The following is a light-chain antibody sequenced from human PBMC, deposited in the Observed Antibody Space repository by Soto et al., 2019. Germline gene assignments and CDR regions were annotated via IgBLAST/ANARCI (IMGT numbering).Light chain of an antibody. J-gene: IGKJ1*01. CDR2: DVS. V-gene: IGKV3-11*01. Sequence: EIVLTQSPATLSLSPGERATLSCRASQSISSYLAWYQQKPGQAPRLLIYDVSNRAPGIPARFSGSGSGTDFTLTISSLEPEDSAIYYCQQYFEWPPMTFGQGTKVDIK. CDR1: QSISSY. CDR3: QQYFEWPPMT.